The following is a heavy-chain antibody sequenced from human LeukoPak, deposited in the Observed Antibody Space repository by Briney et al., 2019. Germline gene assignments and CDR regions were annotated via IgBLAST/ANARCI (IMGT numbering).Heavy chain of an antibody. CDR3: ARDVDNNDAFHV. Sequence: SETLSLTCSVSGVSINSGVSYWSWIRQHPGRGLEWIGYISYSGSSHQNPSLKSRVSISLDTSKNQFSLKLSSVTAADTAMYYCARDVDNNDAFHVWGQGTMVTVSS. J-gene: IGHJ3*01. D-gene: IGHD2-15*01. CDR2: ISYSGSS. V-gene: IGHV4-31*03. CDR1: GVSINSGVSY.